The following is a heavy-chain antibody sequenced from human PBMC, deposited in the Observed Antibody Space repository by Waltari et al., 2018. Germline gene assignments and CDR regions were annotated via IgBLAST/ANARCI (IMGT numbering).Heavy chain of an antibody. CDR2: ISGSGVST. D-gene: IGHD3-10*01. Sequence: EVQLLESGGGLVQPGGSLRLSCAASGFTFSSHAMRWVRDAPGKGREWVSAISGSGVSTYYADSVKGRFTISRDNSKNTLYLQMNSLRAEDTAVYYCAKGAFGERGKGAFDIWGQGTMVTVSS. CDR1: GFTFSSHA. CDR3: AKGAFGERGKGAFDI. J-gene: IGHJ3*02. V-gene: IGHV3-23*01.